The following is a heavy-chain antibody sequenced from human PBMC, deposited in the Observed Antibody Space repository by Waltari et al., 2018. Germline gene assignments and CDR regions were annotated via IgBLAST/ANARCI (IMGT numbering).Heavy chain of an antibody. V-gene: IGHV4-59*01. CDR3: ARVTFDSRHYGMDV. D-gene: IGHD3-22*01. CDR1: GGSISSYY. Sequence: QVQLQESGPGLVKPSETLSLTCTVSGGSISSYYWSWIRQPPGKGLEWIGYIYYSRSTNYTPALKSRVTISVDTSKNQFSLKLSSVTAADTAVYYCARVTFDSRHYGMDVWGQGTTVTVSS. J-gene: IGHJ6*02. CDR2: IYYSRST.